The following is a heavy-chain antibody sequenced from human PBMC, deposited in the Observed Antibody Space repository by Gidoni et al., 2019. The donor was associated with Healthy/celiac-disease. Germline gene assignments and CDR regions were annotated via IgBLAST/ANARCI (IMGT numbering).Heavy chain of an antibody. V-gene: IGHV3-7*01. CDR1: GFTFSSYW. J-gene: IGHJ6*02. Sequence: EVQLVESGGGLVQPGGSLRLSCAASGFTFSSYWMSWVRQAPGKGLEWVANIKQDGREKYYVDSVKGRFTISRDNAKNSLYLQMNSLRAEDTAVYYCARDDGFVDSSGYWQYYYYGMDVWGQGTTVTVSS. CDR3: ARDDGFVDSSGYWQYYYYGMDV. CDR2: IKQDGREK. D-gene: IGHD3-22*01.